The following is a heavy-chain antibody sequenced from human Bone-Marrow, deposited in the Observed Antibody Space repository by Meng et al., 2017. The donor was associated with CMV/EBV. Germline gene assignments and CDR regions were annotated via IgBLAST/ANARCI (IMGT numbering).Heavy chain of an antibody. D-gene: IGHD3-22*01. V-gene: IGHV3-23*01. CDR2: ISGSDGNT. Sequence: ASGFTFSNYAMSWIRQAPGKGLQWVSSISGSDGNTYYADSVKGRFTISRDNSKNTLHLQMNSLRAEDTALYYCAKEVSSTGYGWFDPWGQGTLVTVSS. CDR1: GFTFSNYA. CDR3: AKEVSSTGYGWFDP. J-gene: IGHJ5*02.